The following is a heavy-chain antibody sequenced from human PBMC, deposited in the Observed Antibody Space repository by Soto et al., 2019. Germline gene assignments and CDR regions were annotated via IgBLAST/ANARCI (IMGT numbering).Heavy chain of an antibody. CDR2: IYYSGST. Sequence: PSETLSLTCTVSGGSVSSSSYYWGWIRQPPGEGLEWIGSIYYSGSTYYNPSLKSRVTISVDTSKNQFSLKLSSVTAADTAVYYCARPHPGFSIGPYYFDYWGQGTLVTVSS. CDR3: ARPHPGFSIGPYYFDY. D-gene: IGHD6-6*01. CDR1: GGSVSSSSYY. J-gene: IGHJ4*02. V-gene: IGHV4-39*01.